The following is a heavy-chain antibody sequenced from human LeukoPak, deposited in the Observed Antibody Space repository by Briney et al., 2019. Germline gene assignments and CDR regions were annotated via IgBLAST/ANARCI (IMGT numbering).Heavy chain of an antibody. J-gene: IGHJ4*02. CDR2: ISWNSDSI. V-gene: IGHV3-9*01. CDR3: AKDVGALERNPDY. CDR1: GFNFDDYA. D-gene: IGHD1-1*01. Sequence: PGGSLRLSCAASGFNFDDYAMHWVRQVPGKGLEWVSGISWNSDSIGYADSVKGRFTISGDNAKKSLYLQMNSLRAEDTALYHCAKDVGALERNPDYWGQGILVTVSS.